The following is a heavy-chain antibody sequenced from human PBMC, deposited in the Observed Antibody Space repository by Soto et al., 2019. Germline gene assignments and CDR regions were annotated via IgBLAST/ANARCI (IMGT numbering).Heavy chain of an antibody. Sequence: SETLSLTCSVSGGAISSYYWNWIRQTPGKGLEWIGYIYHTGSTSKNPSIKSRVTLSVDTSKNQLALNLTSVTAADTAIYYCARIFNRGYSYGYGHWGQGTLVTVSS. V-gene: IGHV4-4*09. J-gene: IGHJ4*02. CDR2: IYHTGST. CDR3: ARIFNRGYSYGYGH. D-gene: IGHD5-18*01. CDR1: GGAISSYY.